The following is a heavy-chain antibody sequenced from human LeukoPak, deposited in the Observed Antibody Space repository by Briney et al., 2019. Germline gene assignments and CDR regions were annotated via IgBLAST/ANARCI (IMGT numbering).Heavy chain of an antibody. D-gene: IGHD3-9*01. Sequence: PSQTLSLTCTASGGSISSGGYYWSWIRQPPGKGLEWIGYIYHSGSTYYNPSLKSRVTISVDTSKNQFSLKLSSVTAADTAVYYCARHPQDYDILTGYLFHAFDIWGQGTMVTVSS. CDR1: GGSISSGGYY. V-gene: IGHV4-30-2*03. CDR3: ARHPQDYDILTGYLFHAFDI. J-gene: IGHJ3*02. CDR2: IYHSGST.